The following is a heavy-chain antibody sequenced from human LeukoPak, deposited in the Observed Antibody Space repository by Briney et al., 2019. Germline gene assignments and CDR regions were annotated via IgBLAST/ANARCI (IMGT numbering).Heavy chain of an antibody. CDR1: GYTFTSYD. J-gene: IGHJ6*03. D-gene: IGHD2-15*01. V-gene: IGHV1-8*01. CDR2: MNPNSGNT. Sequence: ASVKVSCKASGYTFTSYDINWVRQATGQGLEWMGWMNPNSGNTGYAQKLQGRVTMTRNTSISTAYMELSSLRSEDTAVYYCARASAVVAASFSGYYYYMDVWGKGTTVTVSS. CDR3: ARASAVVAASFSGYYYYMDV.